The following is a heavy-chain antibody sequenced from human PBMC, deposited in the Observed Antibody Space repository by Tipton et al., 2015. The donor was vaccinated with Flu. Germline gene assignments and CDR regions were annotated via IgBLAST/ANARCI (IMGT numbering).Heavy chain of an antibody. Sequence: GLVKPSETLSLTCTVSGDSISRFYWSWIRQPPGKGLEWIGYSGSTNYNPPLKNRVTISLDTSKTQFSLQLKSVTASDTAVYYCARLKLFALVNHSYYYGLDVWGQGTTVTV. V-gene: IGHV4-59*08. CDR2: SGST. D-gene: IGHD3/OR15-3a*01. J-gene: IGHJ6*02. CDR1: GDSISRFY. CDR3: ARLKLFALVNHSYYYGLDV.